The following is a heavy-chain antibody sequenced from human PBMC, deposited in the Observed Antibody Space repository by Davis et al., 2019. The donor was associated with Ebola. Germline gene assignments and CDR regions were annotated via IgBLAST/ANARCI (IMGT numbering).Heavy chain of an antibody. CDR3: ARDSAMVNPYYFDY. D-gene: IGHD5-18*01. CDR1: GFTFSSYA. CDR2: ISYDGSNK. J-gene: IGHJ4*02. V-gene: IGHV3-30*04. Sequence: GGSLRLSCAASGFTFSSYAMHWVRQAPGKGLEWVAVISYDGSNKYYADSVKGRFTISRDNSKNTLYLQMNSLRAEDTAVYYCARDSAMVNPYYFDYWGQGTLVTVSS.